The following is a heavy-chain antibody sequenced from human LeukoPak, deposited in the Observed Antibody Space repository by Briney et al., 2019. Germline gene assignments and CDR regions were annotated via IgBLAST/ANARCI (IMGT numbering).Heavy chain of an antibody. CDR1: GGSFSGYY. V-gene: IGHV4-34*01. Sequence: PSETLSLTCAVYGGSFSGYYWSWIRQPPGKGLEWIGEINHSGSTNYNPSLKSRVTISVDTSKNQFSLKLSSVTAADTAVYYCAISTYYYDSSGYSEHPFDYWGQGTLGTVSS. CDR2: INHSGST. J-gene: IGHJ4*02. D-gene: IGHD3-22*01. CDR3: AISTYYYDSSGYSEHPFDY.